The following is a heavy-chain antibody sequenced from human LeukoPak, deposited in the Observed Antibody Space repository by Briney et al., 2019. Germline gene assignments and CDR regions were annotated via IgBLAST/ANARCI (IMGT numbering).Heavy chain of an antibody. CDR3: ARVDRYCSSTSGYSFDY. D-gene: IGHD2-2*01. V-gene: IGHV5-51*01. CDR1: GYRFTSYW. Sequence: NLGESLKISCQGFGYRFTSYWIAWVRQLPGKGLEWMGIIYPGDSDTRYSPSFQGKVTISGDKSISTVYLQWSSLKASDTAMYYCARVDRYCSSTSGYSFDYWGEGTLVTVSS. CDR2: IYPGDSDT. J-gene: IGHJ4*02.